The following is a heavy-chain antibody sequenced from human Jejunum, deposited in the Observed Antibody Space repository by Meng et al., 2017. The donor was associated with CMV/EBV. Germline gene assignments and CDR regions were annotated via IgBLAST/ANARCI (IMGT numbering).Heavy chain of an antibody. CDR2: IHYSEST. V-gene: IGHV4-59*01. J-gene: IGHJ4*02. CDR3: VRGVSPTEWPLEK. D-gene: IGHD3-3*01. Sequence: TVAGDSISSDYWSWVRQSPGKGLEWLGYIHYSESTKYNPSLESRVTMSLDRSRNQFSLRLSSVTAADTAVYFCVRGVSPTEWPLEKWGQGTLVTVSS. CDR1: GDSISSDY.